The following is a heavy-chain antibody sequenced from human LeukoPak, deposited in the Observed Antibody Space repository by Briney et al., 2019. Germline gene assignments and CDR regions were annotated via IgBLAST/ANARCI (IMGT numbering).Heavy chain of an antibody. V-gene: IGHV4-39*07. CDR1: GGSISSSYYY. D-gene: IGHD6-13*01. CDR3: ARAFSSSWYENFQH. J-gene: IGHJ1*01. Sequence: SETLSLTCTVSGGSISSSYYYWGWIRQPPGKGLEWIGSIYYSGSTYYSPSLNSRVTISVDTSKNQFSLKLTSVTAADTAVYYCARAFSSSWYENFQHWGQGTLVTVSS. CDR2: IYYSGST.